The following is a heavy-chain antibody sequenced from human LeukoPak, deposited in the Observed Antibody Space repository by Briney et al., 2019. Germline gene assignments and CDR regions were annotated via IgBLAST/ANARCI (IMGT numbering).Heavy chain of an antibody. CDR3: ARFGRYSGYDKGFDY. J-gene: IGHJ4*02. D-gene: IGHD5-12*01. CDR2: IYYSGST. CDR1: GGSIRSGDYY. Sequence: PSQTLSLTCTISGGSIRSGDYYWSWIRQPPGKGLEWIGYIYYSGSTYYNPSLKSRVTISVDKPKNQFSLKLSSVTAADTAVYYCARFGRYSGYDKGFDYWGQGTLVTVSP. V-gene: IGHV4-30-4*08.